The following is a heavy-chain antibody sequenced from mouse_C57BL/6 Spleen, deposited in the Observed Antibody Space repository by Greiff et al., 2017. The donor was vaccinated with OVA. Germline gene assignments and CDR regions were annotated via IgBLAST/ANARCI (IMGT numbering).Heavy chain of an antibody. CDR2: ISDGGSYT. D-gene: IGHD2-4*01. CDR1: GFTFSSYA. V-gene: IGHV5-4*01. Sequence: EVQVVESGGGLVKPGGSLKLSCAASGFTFSSYAMSWVRQTPEKRLEWVATISDGGSYTYYPDNVKGRFTISRDNAKNNLYLQMSHLKSEDTAMYYCARDQEYDYDGGSHWYFDVWGTGTTVTVSS. J-gene: IGHJ1*03. CDR3: ARDQEYDYDGGSHWYFDV.